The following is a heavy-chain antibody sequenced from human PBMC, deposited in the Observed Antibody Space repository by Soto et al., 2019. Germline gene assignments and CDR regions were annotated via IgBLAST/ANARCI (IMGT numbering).Heavy chain of an antibody. J-gene: IGHJ2*01. V-gene: IGHV3-23*01. CDR3: AKDPGLEEVSLWYFDL. Sequence: GGSLRLSCAASGFTFSSYAMSWVRQAPGKGLEWVSAISGSGGSTYYADSVKGRFTISRDNSKNTLYLQMNSLRAEDTAVYYCAKDPGLEEVSLWYFDLWGRGTLVTVSS. CDR2: ISGSGGST. CDR1: GFTFSSYA. D-gene: IGHD1-1*01.